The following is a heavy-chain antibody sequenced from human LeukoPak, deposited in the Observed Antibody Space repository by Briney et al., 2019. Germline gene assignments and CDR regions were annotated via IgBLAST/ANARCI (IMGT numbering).Heavy chain of an antibody. J-gene: IGHJ4*02. CDR1: GFTFSSYA. Sequence: PGGSLRLSCAASGFTFSSYAMHWVRQAPGKGLEWVAVISYDGSNKYYADSVKGRFTISRDNSKNTLYLQMNSLRAEDTAVYYCARDTLPGYCSSTSCAYFDYWGQGTLVTVSS. CDR3: ARDTLPGYCSSTSCAYFDY. D-gene: IGHD2-2*03. V-gene: IGHV3-30-3*01. CDR2: ISYDGSNK.